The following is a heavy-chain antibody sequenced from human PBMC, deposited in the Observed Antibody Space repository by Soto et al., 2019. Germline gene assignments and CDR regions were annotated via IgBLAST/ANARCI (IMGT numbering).Heavy chain of an antibody. CDR2: ASGSGGRT. D-gene: IGHD3-3*01. Sequence: EVQLLDSGGGFVQPGGSLRLSCAASGFTFTSHAMSWVRQAPGKGLEWVAAASGSGGRTCYADSVKGRFTISRDTSKNTVDLQMNIPRAEDTAVYYCARDSYYDFYNGDPQSPFDYWGQGTLVTVSS. CDR1: GFTFTSHA. J-gene: IGHJ4*02. CDR3: ARDSYYDFYNGDPQSPFDY. V-gene: IGHV3-23*01.